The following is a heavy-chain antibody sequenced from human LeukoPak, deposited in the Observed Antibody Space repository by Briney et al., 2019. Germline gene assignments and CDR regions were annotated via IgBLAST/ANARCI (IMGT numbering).Heavy chain of an antibody. D-gene: IGHD6-19*01. CDR3: ARARIAVAGTPDY. V-gene: IGHV3-30*02. CDR2: IRHDGSNK. CDR1: GFIFSNYG. J-gene: IGHJ4*02. Sequence: GGSLRLSCAASGFIFSNYGMHWVRQAPGKGLEWVAFIRHDGSNKYDADSVKGRFTISRDNSKNTLYLQMNSLRTDDTAVYYCARARIAVAGTPDYWGQGTLVTVSS.